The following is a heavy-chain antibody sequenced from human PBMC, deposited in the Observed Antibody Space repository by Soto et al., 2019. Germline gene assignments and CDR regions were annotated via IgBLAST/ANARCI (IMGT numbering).Heavy chain of an antibody. V-gene: IGHV1-18*01. Sequence: ASVKVSCKPSGYTFTSYGISWVRQAPGQGLEWMGWISTYNGNTNYAQKLQGRVTMTTDTSTRTAYMELRSLRSDDTAVYYCARVDSSGYLGMYYFDNWGQGTQVTVSS. CDR1: GYTFTSYG. D-gene: IGHD3-22*01. CDR2: ISTYNGNT. CDR3: ARVDSSGYLGMYYFDN. J-gene: IGHJ4*02.